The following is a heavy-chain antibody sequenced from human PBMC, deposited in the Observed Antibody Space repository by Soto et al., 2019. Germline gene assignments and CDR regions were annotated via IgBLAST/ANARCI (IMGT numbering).Heavy chain of an antibody. J-gene: IGHJ4*02. CDR2: MNAGNGNT. CDR1: GYTFTSYD. Sequence: ASVKVSCKASGYTFTSYDINWVRQATGQGLEWMGWMNAGNGNTRYSQKFQGRVTITRDTSMSTAYMELSSLRSEDTAVYYCAIYIVVVPAAKYQDIVDTYVDYWGQGTLVTVSS. CDR3: AIYIVVVPAAKYQDIVDTYVDY. D-gene: IGHD2-2*01. V-gene: IGHV1-8*03.